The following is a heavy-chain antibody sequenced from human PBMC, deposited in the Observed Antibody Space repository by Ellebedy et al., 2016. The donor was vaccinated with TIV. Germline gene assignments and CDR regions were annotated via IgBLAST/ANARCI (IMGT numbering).Heavy chain of an antibody. Sequence: GESLKISCAASGFTFSSYSMNWVRQAPGKGLEWVSSISSSSSYIYYADSVKGRFTISRDNAKNSLYLQMNSLRAEDTAVYYWARDFSELPFDYWGQGTLVTVSS. J-gene: IGHJ4*02. D-gene: IGHD1-26*01. CDR3: ARDFSELPFDY. CDR1: GFTFSSYS. CDR2: ISSSSSYI. V-gene: IGHV3-21*01.